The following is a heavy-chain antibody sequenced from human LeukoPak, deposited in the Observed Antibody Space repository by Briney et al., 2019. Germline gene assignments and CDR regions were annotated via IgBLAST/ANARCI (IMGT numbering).Heavy chain of an antibody. D-gene: IGHD3-3*01. V-gene: IGHV3-21*01. CDR2: ISSSSSYI. CDR1: GFTFSSYS. J-gene: IGHJ5*02. Sequence: GGSLRLSYAASGFTFSSYSMNWVRQAPGKGLEWVSSISSSSSYIYYADSVKGRFTISRDNAKNSLYLQMNSLRAEDTAVYYCAWSDDDNWFDPWGQGTLVTVSS. CDR3: AWSDDDNWFDP.